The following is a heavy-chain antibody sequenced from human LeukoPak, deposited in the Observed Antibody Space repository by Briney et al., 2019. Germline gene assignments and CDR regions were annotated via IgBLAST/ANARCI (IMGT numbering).Heavy chain of an antibody. J-gene: IGHJ4*02. V-gene: IGHV5-51*01. Sequence: GASLKISCKGSGYSSTSYWIGWVRQMPGKGLEWMGSIYPGDSDTRYSPSFQGQVTVSADKSISTAYLQWSSLKASDTAMYYCARHGDVLLWFRIPDYWGQGTLVTVSS. D-gene: IGHD3-10*01. CDR1: GYSSTSYW. CDR2: IYPGDSDT. CDR3: ARHGDVLLWFRIPDY.